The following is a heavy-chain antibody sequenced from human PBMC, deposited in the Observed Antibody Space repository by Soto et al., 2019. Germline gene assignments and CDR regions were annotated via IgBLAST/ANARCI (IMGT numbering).Heavy chain of an antibody. Sequence: GGSLRLSCAASGFTFSSYSMNWVRQAPGKGLEWVSSISSSSSYIYYADSVKGRFTISRDNAKNSLYLQMNSLRAEDTAVYYCASGGWSSPYYYYCMDVWGQVTTVTVS. CDR1: GFTFSSYS. V-gene: IGHV3-21*01. CDR3: ASGGWSSPYYYYCMDV. J-gene: IGHJ6*02. CDR2: ISSSSSYI. D-gene: IGHD1-26*01.